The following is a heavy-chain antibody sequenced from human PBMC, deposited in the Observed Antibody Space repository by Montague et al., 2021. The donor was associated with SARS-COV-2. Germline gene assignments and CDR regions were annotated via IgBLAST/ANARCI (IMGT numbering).Heavy chain of an antibody. V-gene: IGHV4-59*12. Sequence: SETLSLTCTVYGGSISGDYWSWIRQPPGKGLEWIGRINKSGSTNYNPSLKSRVTISVDTSKNQFSLKLTSVTAADTAVYFCAREGVIMIIGVVIVTPYYYYFDFWGQGTTVTVSS. CDR1: GGSISGDY. J-gene: IGHJ6*03. CDR3: AREGVIMIIGVVIVTPYYYYFDF. CDR2: INKSGST. D-gene: IGHD3-3*01.